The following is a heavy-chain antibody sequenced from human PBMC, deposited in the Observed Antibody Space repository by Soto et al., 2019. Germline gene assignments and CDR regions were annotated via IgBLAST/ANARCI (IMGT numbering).Heavy chain of an antibody. CDR3: ARAGSSSWYPGNYYGMDV. V-gene: IGHV4-59*01. CDR2: ICYSGST. CDR1: GGSISSYY. Sequence: SETLSLTCTVSGGSISSYYWSWIRQPPGKGPEWIGYICYSGSTNYNPSLKSRVTISVDTSKNQFSLKLSSVTAADTAVYYCARAGSSSWYPGNYYGMDVWGQGTTVTVSS. D-gene: IGHD6-13*01. J-gene: IGHJ6*02.